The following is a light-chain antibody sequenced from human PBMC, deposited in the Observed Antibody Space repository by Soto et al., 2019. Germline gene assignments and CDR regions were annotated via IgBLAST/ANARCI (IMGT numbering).Light chain of an antibody. V-gene: IGKV1-5*03. CDR1: QTISSW. CDR2: KAS. CDR3: QHYNSYSEA. J-gene: IGKJ1*01. Sequence: DIQMTQSPSSLSVSVGDSVTTTPRASQTISSWLAWYQQKPGKAPKPLIYKASTLKSGVPSRFSGSGSGTEFTLTISSLQPDDVATYDCQHYNSYSEAFGQGTKVDIK.